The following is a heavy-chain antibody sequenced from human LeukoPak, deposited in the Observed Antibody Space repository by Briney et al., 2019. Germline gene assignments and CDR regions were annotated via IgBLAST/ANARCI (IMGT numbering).Heavy chain of an antibody. Sequence: PSETLSLTCTVSGGSISSSSYYWGWIRQPPGKGLEWIGYIYYSGSTNYNPSLKSRVTISVDTSKNQFSLKLSSVTAADTAVYYCARGGLGGGNSKFDYWGQGTLVTVSS. CDR1: GGSISSSSYY. CDR3: ARGGLGGGNSKFDY. J-gene: IGHJ4*02. D-gene: IGHD3-16*01. CDR2: IYYSGST. V-gene: IGHV4-61*05.